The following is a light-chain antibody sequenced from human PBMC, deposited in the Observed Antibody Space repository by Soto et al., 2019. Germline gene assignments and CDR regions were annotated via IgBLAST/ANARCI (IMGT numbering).Light chain of an antibody. CDR2: AAS. V-gene: IGKV1-17*01. Sequence: DIQMTQSPSSLSASVGDRVTITCRASQGIRNDLAWYQRKPGKAPKRLIYAASSLQSGVPSRFSGSGSGTEFTLTISSMQPEDFATYYCVQHNNYPRTFGQGTKVDIK. CDR1: QGIRND. J-gene: IGKJ1*01. CDR3: VQHNNYPRT.